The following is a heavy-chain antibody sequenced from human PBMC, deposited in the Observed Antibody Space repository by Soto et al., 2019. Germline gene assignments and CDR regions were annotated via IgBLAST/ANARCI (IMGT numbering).Heavy chain of an antibody. CDR1: GFSFSSYG. D-gene: IGHD2-2*01. CDR3: VKDRRTEAYGMEG. Sequence: QVQLVESGGGVVQPGRSLRLSCVASGFSFSSYGMHWVRQAPGKGLEWVAVISNDGSRKYYVDSVKGRFTISRDTSKNTLYLEMNSLRFEDTAVFYCVKDRRTEAYGMEGWGQGTTVTVSS. CDR2: ISNDGSRK. V-gene: IGHV3-30*18. J-gene: IGHJ6*02.